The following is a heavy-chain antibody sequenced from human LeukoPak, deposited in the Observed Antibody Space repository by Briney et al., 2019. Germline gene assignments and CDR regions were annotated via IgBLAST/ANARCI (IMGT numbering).Heavy chain of an antibody. V-gene: IGHV4-59*08. J-gene: IGHJ5*02. CDR3: SRHPGHIVAQNGGWFDP. CDR2: IYYSGST. D-gene: IGHD2-21*01. Sequence: SETLSLTCTVSGGSISSYYWSWIRQPPGKGPEWIGYIYYSGSTNYNPSLKSRVTISVDTSKNQFSLKLSSVTAADTAVYYCSRHPGHIVAQNGGWFDPWGQGTLVTVSS. CDR1: GGSISSYY.